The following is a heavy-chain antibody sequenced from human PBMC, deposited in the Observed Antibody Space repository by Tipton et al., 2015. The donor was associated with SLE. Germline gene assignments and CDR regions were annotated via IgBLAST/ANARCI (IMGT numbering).Heavy chain of an antibody. Sequence: QSGAEVKKPGSSVKVSCKASGGTFSSYTISWVRQAPGQGLEWMGGIIPVFDTPNYAQKFQGRVTITADESTSTAYMELSSLRSEDTAVSYCARDDSAAAYFFGHRGQGTLVTVSS. CDR2: IIPVFDTP. CDR3: ARDDSAAAYFFGH. J-gene: IGHJ4*02. CDR1: GGTFSSYT. D-gene: IGHD5-18*01. V-gene: IGHV1-69*01.